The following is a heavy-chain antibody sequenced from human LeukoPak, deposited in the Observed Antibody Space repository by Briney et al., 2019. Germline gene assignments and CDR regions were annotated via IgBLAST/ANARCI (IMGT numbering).Heavy chain of an antibody. CDR2: IKQDGSEK. CDR1: GFTFSSYW. D-gene: IGHD3-10*01. J-gene: IGHJ4*02. Sequence: GGSLRLSCAASGFTFSSYWMSWVRQAPGKGLEWVANIKQDGSEKYYVDSVKGRFTISRDNAKNSLYLQMNSLRAEDTAVYYCARVGEDRSIWFGELSYYFDYWGQGTLVTVSS. V-gene: IGHV3-7*03. CDR3: ARVGEDRSIWFGELSYYFDY.